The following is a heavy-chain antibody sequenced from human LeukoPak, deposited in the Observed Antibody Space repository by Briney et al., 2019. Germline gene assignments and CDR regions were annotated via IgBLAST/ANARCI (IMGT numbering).Heavy chain of an antibody. J-gene: IGHJ4*02. D-gene: IGHD2-15*01. CDR2: IYYSGST. CDR3: ARARYCSGGSCYSRWAYFDY. V-gene: IGHV4-59*01. CDR1: GGSISSYY. Sequence: PSETLSLTCTVSGGSISSYYWSWIRQPPGKGLEWIGYIYYSGSTNYNPSLKSRVTISVDTSKNQFSLKLSSVTAADTAVYYCARARYCSGGSCYSRWAYFDYWGQGTLVTVSS.